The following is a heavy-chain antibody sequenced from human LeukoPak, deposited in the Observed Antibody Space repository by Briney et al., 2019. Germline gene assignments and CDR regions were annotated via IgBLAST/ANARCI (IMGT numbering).Heavy chain of an antibody. CDR2: IYSGGST. CDR1: GFTVSSNY. V-gene: IGHV3-53*01. J-gene: IGHJ4*02. D-gene: IGHD1-26*01. Sequence: GGSLRLSCAASGFTVSSNYMSWVRQAPGKGLGWVSVIYSGGSTYYADSVKGRFTISRDNSNNTLYLQINSLRAEDTAVYYCARGTSGTFKSFDYWGQGTLVTVSS. CDR3: ARGTSGTFKSFDY.